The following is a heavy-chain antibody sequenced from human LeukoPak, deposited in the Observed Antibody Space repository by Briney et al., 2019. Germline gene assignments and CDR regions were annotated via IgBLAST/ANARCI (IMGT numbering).Heavy chain of an antibody. J-gene: IGHJ3*02. D-gene: IGHD6-13*01. Sequence: PSETLSLTCTVSGGSISSGDYYWSWIRQPPGKGLERIGYIYYSGSTYYNPSLKSRVTISVDTSKNQFSLKLSSVTAADTAVYYCARDPGYSSSWYSAFDIWGQGTMVTVSS. CDR3: ARDPGYSSSWYSAFDI. V-gene: IGHV4-30-4*01. CDR1: GGSISSGDYY. CDR2: IYYSGST.